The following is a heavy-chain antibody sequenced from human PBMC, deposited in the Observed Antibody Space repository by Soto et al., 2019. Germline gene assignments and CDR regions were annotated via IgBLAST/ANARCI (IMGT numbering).Heavy chain of an antibody. D-gene: IGHD2-2*01. CDR1: GYTFTSYD. V-gene: IGHV1-8*01. CDR3: ARGPIYCSSTSCYVFRFDP. J-gene: IGHJ5*02. CDR2: MNPNSGNT. Sequence: ASVKVSCKASGYTFTSYDINWVRHATGQGLEWMGWMNPNSGNTGYAQKFQGRVTMTRNTSISTAYMELSSLRSEDTAVYYCARGPIYCSSTSCYVFRFDPWGQGTLVTVSS.